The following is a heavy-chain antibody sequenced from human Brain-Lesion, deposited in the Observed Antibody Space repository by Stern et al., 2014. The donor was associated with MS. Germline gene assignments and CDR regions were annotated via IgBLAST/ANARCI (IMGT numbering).Heavy chain of an antibody. D-gene: IGHD2-2*01. J-gene: IGHJ4*02. CDR2: SNSDGTTT. Sequence: EVQLVESGGGLVQPGGSLILSCAASGFTFSKYWVHWVRQVPGKGLVWVSRSNSDGTTTSYGDSVKGRFTLSRDNAKNTVYLHMNNLIVEDTAVYYCARARGGYAPDCWGQGTLVTVSS. CDR1: GFTFSKYW. CDR3: ARARGGYAPDC. V-gene: IGHV3-74*02.